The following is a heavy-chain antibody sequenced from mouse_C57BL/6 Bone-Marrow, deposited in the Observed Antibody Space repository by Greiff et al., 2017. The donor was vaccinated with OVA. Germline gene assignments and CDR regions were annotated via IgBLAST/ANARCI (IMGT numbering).Heavy chain of an antibody. CDR2: IDPENGDT. Sequence: EVQLQQSGAELVRPGASVKLSCTASGFNIKDDYMHWVKQRPEQGLEWIGWIDPENGDTEYASKFQGKATITADTSSNTAYLQLSSLTSEDTAVYYCTSITTVVAGDWYFDVWGTGTTVTVSS. CDR1: GFNIKDDY. D-gene: IGHD1-1*01. J-gene: IGHJ1*03. V-gene: IGHV14-4*01. CDR3: TSITTVVAGDWYFDV.